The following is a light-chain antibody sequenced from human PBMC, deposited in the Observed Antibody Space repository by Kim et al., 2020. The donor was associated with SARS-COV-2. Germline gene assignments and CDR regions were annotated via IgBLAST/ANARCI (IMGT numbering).Light chain of an antibody. CDR3: QTWDRTTVI. J-gene: IGLJ2*01. Sequence: SVSPGQTARLTCSGDKLGEKYTSWYQHKSGQSPVVVIYQDNKRPSGMTERFSGSSSGNTATLTISGTQPMDEADYYCQTWDRTTVIFGGGTQLTVL. V-gene: IGLV3-1*01. CDR2: QDN. CDR1: KLGEKY.